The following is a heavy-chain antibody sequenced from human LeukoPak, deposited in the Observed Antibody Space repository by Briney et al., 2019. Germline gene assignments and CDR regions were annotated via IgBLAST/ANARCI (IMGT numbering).Heavy chain of an antibody. D-gene: IGHD3-3*01. CDR3: ARARSGPTDYYYYGMDV. CDR1: GGSFSGYY. V-gene: IGHV4-30-2*01. J-gene: IGHJ6*02. Sequence: SETLSLTCAVYGGSFSGYYWSWIRQPPGKGPEWIGYIYHSGSTYYNPSLKSRVTISVDRSKNQFSLKLSSVTAADTAVYYCARARSGPTDYYYYGMDVWGQGTTITVSS. CDR2: IYHSGST.